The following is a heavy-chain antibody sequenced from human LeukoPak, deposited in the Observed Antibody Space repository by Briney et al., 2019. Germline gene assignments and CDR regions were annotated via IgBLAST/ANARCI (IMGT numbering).Heavy chain of an antibody. CDR2: IYSSGST. V-gene: IGHV4-4*07. D-gene: IGHD6-19*01. Sequence: SETLSLTCTVSGDSISTYYWSWIRQPAGKGLEWIGRIYSSGSTNYNPSLKSRVSLSVDTSKNQFSLKLNSVTAADTAVYYCARVSYSSGWASGQGTLVTVSS. CDR1: GDSISTYY. CDR3: ARVSYSSGWA. J-gene: IGHJ5*02.